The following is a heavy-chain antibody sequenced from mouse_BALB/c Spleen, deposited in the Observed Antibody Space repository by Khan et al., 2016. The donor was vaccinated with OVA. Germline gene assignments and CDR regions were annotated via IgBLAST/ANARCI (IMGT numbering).Heavy chain of an antibody. Sequence: VMLVESGPGLVAPSQSLSITCTVSGFSLTDHGVSWIRQPPGKGLEWLGVIWGGGSTYYNSVLKSRLNISKDNSKTQVFLKMNSLQTDDTAMYYCAKQIWSPYYGMDYWGQGTSVTVSS. CDR1: GFSLTDHG. J-gene: IGHJ4*01. CDR2: IWGGGST. D-gene: IGHD1-1*02. CDR3: AKQIWSPYYGMDY. V-gene: IGHV2-6-5*01.